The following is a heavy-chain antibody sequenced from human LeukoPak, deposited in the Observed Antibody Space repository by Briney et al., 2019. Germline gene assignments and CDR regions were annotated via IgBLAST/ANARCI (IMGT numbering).Heavy chain of an antibody. CDR3: ARPHYDYVWGSYRTLIYFDY. CDR2: MNPNSGNT. V-gene: IGHV1-8*01. CDR1: GYTFTSYD. D-gene: IGHD3-16*02. Sequence: ASVKVSCKASGYTFTSYDINWVRQAPGQGLEWMGWMNPNSGNTGYAQKFQGRVTMTRNTSISTAYMELSRLRSDDTAVYYCARPHYDYVWGSYRTLIYFDYWGQGTLVTVSS. J-gene: IGHJ4*02.